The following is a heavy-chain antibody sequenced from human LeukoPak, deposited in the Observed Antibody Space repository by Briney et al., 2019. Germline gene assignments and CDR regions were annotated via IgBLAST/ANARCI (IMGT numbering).Heavy chain of an antibody. V-gene: IGHV3-64*02. CDR1: GFTFSSYA. CDR2: ISSNGGST. CDR3: AKCLGSGWYASSD. J-gene: IGHJ4*02. Sequence: GGSLRLSCAASGFTFSSYAMHWVRQAPGKGLEYVSAISSNGGSTYYADSVKGRFTISRDNSKNTLYLQMGSLRAEDMAVYYCAKCLGSGWYASSDWGQGTLVTVSS. D-gene: IGHD6-13*01.